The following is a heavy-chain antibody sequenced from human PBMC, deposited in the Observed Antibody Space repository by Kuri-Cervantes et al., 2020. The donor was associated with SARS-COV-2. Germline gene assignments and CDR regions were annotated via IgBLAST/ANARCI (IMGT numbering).Heavy chain of an antibody. D-gene: IGHD2-15*01. J-gene: IGHJ6*02. CDR2: IYTSGST. Sequence: GSLRLSCTVSGGSISSYYWSWIRQPAGKGLEWIGRIYTSGSTNYNPSLESRVTMSEDTSRNQFSLKLSSVTAADTAVYYCVRGDVVVVDDTSDYYGMDVWGQGTTVTVSS. CDR1: GGSISSYY. V-gene: IGHV4-4*07. CDR3: VRGDVVVVDDTSDYYGMDV.